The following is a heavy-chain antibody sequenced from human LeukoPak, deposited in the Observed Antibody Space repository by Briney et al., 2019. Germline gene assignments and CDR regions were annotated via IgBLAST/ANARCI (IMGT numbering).Heavy chain of an antibody. CDR3: ARVLGRLPPQ. CDR1: GFTFSSYA. Sequence: PGRSLRLSCAASGFTFSSYAMHWVRQAPGKGLEWVTVISSDGGNKYYADSVKGRFTISRDNSMNTLFLQMNSLGPEDTAVYYCARVLGRLPPQWGQGTLVTVSS. V-gene: IGHV3-30*04. CDR2: ISSDGGNK. D-gene: IGHD2-15*01. J-gene: IGHJ4*02.